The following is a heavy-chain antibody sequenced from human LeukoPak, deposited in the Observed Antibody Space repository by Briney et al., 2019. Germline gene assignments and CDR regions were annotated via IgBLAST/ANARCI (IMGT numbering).Heavy chain of an antibody. Sequence: GGSLRLSCAASGFTFSTYWMGWVRQAPGKGLEWVAVISYDGSNKYYADSVEGRFTISRDNSKNTLYLQMNSLRAEDTAVYYCARDLYYDSSAGFDYWGQGTLVTVSS. CDR2: ISYDGSNK. CDR3: ARDLYYDSSAGFDY. D-gene: IGHD3-22*01. CDR1: GFTFSTYW. J-gene: IGHJ4*02. V-gene: IGHV3-30-3*01.